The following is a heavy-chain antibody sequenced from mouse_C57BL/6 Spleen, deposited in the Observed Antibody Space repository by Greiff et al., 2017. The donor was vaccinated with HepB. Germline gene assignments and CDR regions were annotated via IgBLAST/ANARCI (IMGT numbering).Heavy chain of an antibody. CDR3: ARHEEPTYWYSIFDY. D-gene: IGHD5-5*01. Sequence: VQLQESGAELVKPGASVKLSCKASGYTFTEYTIHWVKQRSGQGLEWIGWFYPGSGSIKYNEKFKDKATLTADKSSSTVYMELSRLTSEESAVYFCARHEEPTYWYSIFDYWGQGTTLTVSS. V-gene: IGHV1-62-2*01. J-gene: IGHJ2*01. CDR2: FYPGSGSI. CDR1: GYTFTEYT.